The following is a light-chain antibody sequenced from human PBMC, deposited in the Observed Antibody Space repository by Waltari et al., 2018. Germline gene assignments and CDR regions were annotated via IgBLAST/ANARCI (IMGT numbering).Light chain of an antibody. CDR3: QEYHTYT. Sequence: DIQMTQTPSALSASVGDRVSITCRASQTINMRLAWYQKKPGKAPNLLISKVSTLEKGVPSRFSGSVSGTEFTLTISSLQPHDFADYYCQEYHTYTFGQGTRVDI. CDR1: QTINMR. J-gene: IGKJ1*01. V-gene: IGKV1-5*03. CDR2: KVS.